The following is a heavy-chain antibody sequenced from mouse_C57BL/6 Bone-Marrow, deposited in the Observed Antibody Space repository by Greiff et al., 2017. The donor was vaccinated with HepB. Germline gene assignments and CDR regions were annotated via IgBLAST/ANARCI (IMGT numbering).Heavy chain of an antibody. D-gene: IGHD1-1*01. V-gene: IGHV1-69*01. CDR3: ARSITTVSPFDY. CDR1: GYTFTSYW. J-gene: IGHJ2*01. CDR2: IDPSDSYT. Sequence: QVQLKQSGAELVMPGASVKLSCKASGYTFTSYWMHWVKQRPGQGLEWIGEIDPSDSYTNYNQKFKGKSTLTVDKSSSTAYMQLSSLTSEDSAIYFCARSITTVSPFDYWGQGTTLTVSS.